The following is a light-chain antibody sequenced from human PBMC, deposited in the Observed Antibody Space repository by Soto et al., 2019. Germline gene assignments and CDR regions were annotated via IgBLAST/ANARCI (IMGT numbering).Light chain of an antibody. V-gene: IGKV1-12*01. J-gene: IGKJ4*01. CDR1: QGISSW. Sequence: DIQMTQSPSSVSASVGDRVTITCRASQGISSWLAWYQQKPGKAPKLLIYAASSLQSGVPSRFSGSGSGTDFTLTISSLQPEDXAXXXXXQAXXXPFTFGGGTKVEIK. CDR2: AAS. CDR3: XQAXXXPFT.